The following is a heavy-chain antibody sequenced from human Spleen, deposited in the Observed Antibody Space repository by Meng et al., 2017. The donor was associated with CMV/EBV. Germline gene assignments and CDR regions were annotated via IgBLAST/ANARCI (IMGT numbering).Heavy chain of an antibody. D-gene: IGHD6-6*01. Sequence: GDSVSSNSAAWNWIRRSPSRGLEWLGRTYYRSKWYNDYAGSVQSRITINPDTSKNQFSLQLISVTPEDTAVYYCARDEYGSSSWFDPWGQGTLVTVSS. CDR3: ARDEYGSSSWFDP. CDR1: GDSVSSNSAA. J-gene: IGHJ5*02. CDR2: TYYRSKWYN. V-gene: IGHV6-1*01.